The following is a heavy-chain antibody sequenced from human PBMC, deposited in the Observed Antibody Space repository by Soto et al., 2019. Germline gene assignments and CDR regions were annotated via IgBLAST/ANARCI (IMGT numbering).Heavy chain of an antibody. CDR2: IIPILGIA. V-gene: IGHV1-69*08. J-gene: IGHJ4*02. CDR3: AGDLGGSSLGYY. CDR1: GGTFSSYT. D-gene: IGHD6-13*01. Sequence: QVQLVQSGAEVKKPGSSVKVSCKASGGTFSSYTISWVRQAPGQGLEWMGRIIPILGIANYAQQFQGRVTMTADKSTSTAYMAMSSLRSEDTAVYYCAGDLGGSSLGYYWGQGTLVTVSS.